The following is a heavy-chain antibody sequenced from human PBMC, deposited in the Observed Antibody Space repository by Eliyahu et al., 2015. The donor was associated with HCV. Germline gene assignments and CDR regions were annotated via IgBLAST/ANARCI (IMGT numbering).Heavy chain of an antibody. Sequence: QVQLQESGPGLVKPSETLSLTCAVSGGSIXSNIWWSWVRQSPGKGLEWIGEIHHSGSTIYNPSLKSRVTISVDKSMNQFSLRLSSVTAADTAMYYCARNNPEYTYGDPFDSWGQGTLVRVSS. CDR3: ARNNPEYTYGDPFDS. CDR2: IHHSGST. J-gene: IGHJ4*02. CDR1: GGSIXSNIW. D-gene: IGHD4/OR15-4a*01. V-gene: IGHV4-4*02.